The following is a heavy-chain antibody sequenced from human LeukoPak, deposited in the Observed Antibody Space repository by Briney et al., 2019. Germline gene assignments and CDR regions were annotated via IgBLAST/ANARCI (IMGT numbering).Heavy chain of an antibody. V-gene: IGHV3-23*01. CDR2: ISGSGGST. CDR1: GFTFSSYA. D-gene: IGHD6-19*01. Sequence: GGSLRLSCAASGFTFSSYAMSWVRQAPGKGLEWVSAISGSGGSTYYAYSVKGRFTISRDNSKNTLYLQMNSLRAEDTAVYYCAKDAYSSGCYEGWFDPWGQGTLVTVSS. J-gene: IGHJ5*02. CDR3: AKDAYSSGCYEGWFDP.